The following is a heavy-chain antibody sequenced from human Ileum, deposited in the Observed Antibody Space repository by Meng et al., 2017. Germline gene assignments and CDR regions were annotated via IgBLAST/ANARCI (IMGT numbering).Heavy chain of an antibody. CDR3: AGGHLVYYGRDV. V-gene: IGHV3-74*01. CDR1: GFTFSSYW. J-gene: IGHJ6*02. CDR2: IRTDGTTT. Sequence: GGSLRLSCAASGFTFSSYWMHWVRQAPGEGLVWVSRIRTDGTTTNYADSVKGRFTISRDNTRNTVYLQMNSLRAEDTAVYYCAGGHLVYYGRDVWGQGTTVTVSS. D-gene: IGHD2-8*02.